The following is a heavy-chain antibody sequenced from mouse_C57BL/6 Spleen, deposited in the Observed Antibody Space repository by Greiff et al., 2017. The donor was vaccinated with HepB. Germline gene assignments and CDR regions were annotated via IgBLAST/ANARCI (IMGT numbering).Heavy chain of an antibody. V-gene: IGHV5-12*01. Sequence: EVNVVESGGGLVQPGGSLKLSCAASGFTFSDYYMYWVRQTPEKRLEWVAYISNGGGSTYYPDTVKGRFTISRDNAKNTLYLQMSRLKSEDTAMYYCARGNSYGSSYGYFDVWGTGTTVTVSS. CDR2: ISNGGGST. J-gene: IGHJ1*03. CDR3: ARGNSYGSSYGYFDV. D-gene: IGHD1-1*01. CDR1: GFTFSDYY.